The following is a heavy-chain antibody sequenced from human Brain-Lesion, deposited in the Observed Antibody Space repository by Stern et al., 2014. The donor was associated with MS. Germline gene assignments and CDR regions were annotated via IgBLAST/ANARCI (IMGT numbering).Heavy chain of an antibody. CDR3: ARELPDLNAFDI. V-gene: IGHV4-4*02. CDR1: GGSISSSNW. Sequence: QVQLQESGPGLVKPSGTLSLTCAVSGGSISSSNWWSWVRQPPGKGLAGIGEIYHSGGRNVSPSFESRVIISVDKSKNQFSLKLSYVTAADTAVYYCARELPDLNAFDIWGQGTMVTVSS. J-gene: IGHJ3*02. CDR2: IYHSGGR. D-gene: IGHD1-14*01.